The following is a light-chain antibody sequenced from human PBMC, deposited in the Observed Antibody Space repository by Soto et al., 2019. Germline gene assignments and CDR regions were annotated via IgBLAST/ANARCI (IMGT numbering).Light chain of an antibody. CDR1: QSVSTK. J-gene: IGKJ1*01. CDR3: QQHNNWPWT. CDR2: GAS. Sequence: IGMTQSPATLSVSPGERATLSCRASQSVSTKLAWYQQKPGQAPRLLIFGASARATGIPARFSGSGSGTDFTLTISSLQSEDFAVYYCQQHNNWPWTFGQGTKVDIK. V-gene: IGKV3-15*01.